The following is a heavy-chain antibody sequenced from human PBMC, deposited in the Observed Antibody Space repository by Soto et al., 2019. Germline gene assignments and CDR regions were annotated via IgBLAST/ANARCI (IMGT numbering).Heavy chain of an antibody. J-gene: IGHJ6*04. CDR3: ASGQPYEFWSGYDYYDYGMDV. V-gene: IGHV1-8*01. CDR2: MNPNSGNT. D-gene: IGHD3-3*01. Sequence: QVQLVQSGAEVKKPGASVKVSCKASGYTFTSYDINWERQATGQGLEWMGWMNPNSGNTGYAQKFQGRVPMTRDTSTSTAYMQLSSLRSEETSVYYCASGQPYEFWSGYDYYDYGMDVWGKGTTVTVSS. CDR1: GYTFTSYD.